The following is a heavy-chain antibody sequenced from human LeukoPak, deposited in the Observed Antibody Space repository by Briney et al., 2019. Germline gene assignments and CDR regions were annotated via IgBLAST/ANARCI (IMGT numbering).Heavy chain of an antibody. CDR2: IYHSGTS. D-gene: IGHD3-22*01. V-gene: IGHV4-34*01. Sequence: SETLSLTCAVYGGSFSGYYWSWIRQSPGKGLEWVGTIYHSGTSYYNPSLKSRVTISLDTSKNQFSLKLSSATVADTAVYYCARHQYYDSRGSHYYSYYYMDVWGKGTTVTVSS. J-gene: IGHJ6*03. CDR1: GGSFSGYY. CDR3: ARHQYYDSRGSHYYSYYYMDV.